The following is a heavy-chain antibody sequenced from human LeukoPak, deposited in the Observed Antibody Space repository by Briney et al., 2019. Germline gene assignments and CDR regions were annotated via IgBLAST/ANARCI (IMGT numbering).Heavy chain of an antibody. CDR1: GGSLSSGDYY. CDR2: IYYSGST. CDR3: ARLHVDTAMAYYFDY. V-gene: IGHV4-30-4*01. J-gene: IGHJ4*02. Sequence: SQTLSLTCTVSGGSLSSGDYYWSWPRQPPGKGLEWLGYIYYSGSTYYNPSLKSRVTISVDTSKNQFSLKLSSVTAADTAVYYCARLHVDTAMAYYFDYWGQGTLVTVSS. D-gene: IGHD5-18*01.